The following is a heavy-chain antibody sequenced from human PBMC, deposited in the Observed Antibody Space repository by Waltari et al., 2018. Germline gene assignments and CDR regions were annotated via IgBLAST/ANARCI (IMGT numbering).Heavy chain of an antibody. CDR1: GFSFTNFV. J-gene: IGHJ6*03. CDR3: AKGCRRSIGHPLSNFYMDV. Sequence: LVESGGSVVQPGGYLRLSCTASGFSFTNFVMHLVRQTPGRGLEWVASIRFDGGWKYYLASVKGRFTISRDTFKNMVFLQMNSLRGEDTSLYYCAKGCRRSIGHPLSNFYMDVWGRGAAVTVS. CDR2: IRFDGGWK. D-gene: IGHD2-15*01. V-gene: IGHV3-30*02.